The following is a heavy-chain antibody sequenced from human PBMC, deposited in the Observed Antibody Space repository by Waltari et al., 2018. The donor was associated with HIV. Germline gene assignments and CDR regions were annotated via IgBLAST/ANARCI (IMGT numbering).Heavy chain of an antibody. CDR2: ISAYIGNR. J-gene: IGHJ4*02. CDR1: GYSFPSHG. V-gene: IGHV1-18*01. D-gene: IGHD2-15*01. CDR3: ARGGYCSGGSCYSADY. Sequence: QVQLLQSGAEVKKPGASVKVSCKASGYSFPSHGFSWVRHATGQGLEWMGWISAYIGNRNYAQKLQGRVTMTTDTSTSTAYMELRSLRSDDTAMYYCARGGYCSGGSCYSADYWGQGTLVTVSS.